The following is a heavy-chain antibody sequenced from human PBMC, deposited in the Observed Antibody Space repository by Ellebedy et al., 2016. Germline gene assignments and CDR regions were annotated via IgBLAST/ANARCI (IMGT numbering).Heavy chain of an antibody. V-gene: IGHV5-51*01. CDR2: IYPGDSDT. J-gene: IGHJ3*02. Sequence: GESLKISCKGSGYSFTTYWIGWVRQMPGKGLEWVGIIYPGDSDTRYSPSFQGQVTISDDKSIRTAYLHWNSLKASDTAMYFCARRPSYEDDAFDIWGQGTMVTDSS. D-gene: IGHD3-22*01. CDR3: ARRPSYEDDAFDI. CDR1: GYSFTTYW.